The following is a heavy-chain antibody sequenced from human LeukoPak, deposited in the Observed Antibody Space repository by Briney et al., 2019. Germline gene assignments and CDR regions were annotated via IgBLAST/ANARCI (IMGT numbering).Heavy chain of an antibody. D-gene: IGHD3-9*01. CDR3: AKDRDFPQTLYYDILTGSGFDY. J-gene: IGHJ4*02. Sequence: GGSLRLSCAASGFTFSDYYMSWIRQAPGKGLEWVSYISSSGSTIYYADSVKGRFTISRDNAKNSLYLQMNSLRAEDTAVYYCAKDRDFPQTLYYDILTGSGFDYWGQGTLVTVSS. CDR1: GFTFSDYY. V-gene: IGHV3-11*04. CDR2: ISSSGSTI.